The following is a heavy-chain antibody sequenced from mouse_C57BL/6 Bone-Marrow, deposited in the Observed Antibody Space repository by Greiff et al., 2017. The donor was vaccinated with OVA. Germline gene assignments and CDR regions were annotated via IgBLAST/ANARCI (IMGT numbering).Heavy chain of an antibody. Sequence: EVQLQESGPVLVQPGASVKMSCKASGYTFTDYYMNWVKQSHGKSLEWIGVINPYNGGTSYNQKFKGKATLTVDKSSSTAYMELNSLTSEDSAVYYCARRGYYGSSWAYWGQGTLVTVSA. J-gene: IGHJ3*01. CDR1: GYTFTDYY. CDR2: INPYNGGT. CDR3: ARRGYYGSSWAY. V-gene: IGHV1-19*01. D-gene: IGHD1-1*01.